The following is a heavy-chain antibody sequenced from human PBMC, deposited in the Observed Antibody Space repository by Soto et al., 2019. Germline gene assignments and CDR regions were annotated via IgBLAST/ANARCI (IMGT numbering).Heavy chain of an antibody. J-gene: IGHJ4*02. D-gene: IGHD7-27*01. V-gene: IGHV3-48*04. Sequence: EVQLVESGGGLVQPGGSLRLSCAASGFTFSSYSMNWVRQAPGKGLEWVSYISSGSSTIYYADSVKGRFTISRDNAKNSLNLQMNSLRAEDTAVYYCARSWATHLDYWGQGTLVTVSS. CDR1: GFTFSSYS. CDR3: ARSWATHLDY. CDR2: ISSGSSTI.